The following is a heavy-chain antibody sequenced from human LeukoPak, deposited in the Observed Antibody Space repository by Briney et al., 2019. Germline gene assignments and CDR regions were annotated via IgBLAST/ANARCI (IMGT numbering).Heavy chain of an antibody. CDR1: GFTFSSYS. CDR3: ASHGTLGYCSSTSCYRGFDP. V-gene: IGHV3-21*01. D-gene: IGHD2-2*01. J-gene: IGHJ5*02. Sequence: PGGSLRLSCAASGFTFSSYSMNWVRQAPGKGLEWVSSISSSSSYIYYADSVEGRFTISRDNAKNSLYLQMNSLRAEDTAVYYCASHGTLGYCSSTSCYRGFDPWGQGTLVTVSS. CDR2: ISSSSSYI.